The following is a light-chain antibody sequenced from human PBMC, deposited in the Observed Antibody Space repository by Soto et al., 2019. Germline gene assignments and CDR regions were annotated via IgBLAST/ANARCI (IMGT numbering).Light chain of an antibody. CDR1: SSDIGAYAS. J-gene: IGLJ1*01. CDR2: SVS. V-gene: IGLV2-14*03. Sequence: QSALTQPASVSGSPGQSITISCTGTSSDIGAYASVSWHQQHPDKAPKLIIYSVSHRSSGVSDRFSGSKSGNTASLTISGLHTEDEADYYCSSSTSSSTYVFGTGTKVTVL. CDR3: SSSTSSSTYV.